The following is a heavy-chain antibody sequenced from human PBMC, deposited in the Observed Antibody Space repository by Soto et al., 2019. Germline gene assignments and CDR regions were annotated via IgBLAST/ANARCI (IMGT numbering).Heavy chain of an antibody. D-gene: IGHD2-2*02. Sequence: QVQLVQSGAEVKKPGSSVKVSCKASGGTFSSYTISWVRQAPGQGLEWMGRIIPMLDIPNYAQRFQGRVTITADKSTSTAYVELSSLRSEDTAVYYCASLGGEYCSDTNCYTYFDYWGQGTLVTVSS. V-gene: IGHV1-69*02. CDR3: ASLGGEYCSDTNCYTYFDY. J-gene: IGHJ4*02. CDR2: IIPMLDIP. CDR1: GGTFSSYT.